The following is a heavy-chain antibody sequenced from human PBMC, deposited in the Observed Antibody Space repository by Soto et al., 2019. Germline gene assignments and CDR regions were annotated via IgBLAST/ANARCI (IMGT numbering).Heavy chain of an antibody. CDR3: AKVDIGVTGYSSSWYGENWFDP. CDR2: ISGSGGST. V-gene: IGHV3-23*01. J-gene: IGHJ5*02. D-gene: IGHD6-13*01. Sequence: GGSLRLSCAASGFTFSSYAMSWVRQAPGKGLEWVSAISGSGGSTYYADSVKGRFTISRDNSKNTLYLQMNSLRAEDTAVYYCAKVDIGVTGYSSSWYGENWFDPWGQGTLVTVSS. CDR1: GFTFSSYA.